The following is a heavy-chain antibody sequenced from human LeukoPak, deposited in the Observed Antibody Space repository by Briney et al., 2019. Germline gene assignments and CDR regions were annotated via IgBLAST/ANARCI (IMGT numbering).Heavy chain of an antibody. CDR2: IKQDGCEK. V-gene: IGHV3-7*01. Sequence: GGSLRLSCAASGFTFSHYYMSWVRQAPGKGLEWVANIKQDGCEKYYVDSVRGRFTISRDNAKNSVYLQMNSLRAEDTAVYYCARDEVGATDWGQGTLVTVSS. D-gene: IGHD1-26*01. CDR1: GFTFSHYY. J-gene: IGHJ4*02. CDR3: ARDEVGATD.